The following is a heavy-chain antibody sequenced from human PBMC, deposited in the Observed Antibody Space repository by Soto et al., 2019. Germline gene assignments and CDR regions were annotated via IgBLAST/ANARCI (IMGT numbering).Heavy chain of an antibody. Sequence: EVQLLESGGGLVQPGGSLRLSCAASGFTFSSYAMSWVRQAPGKGLEWVSGISGSAGNTKYADSVKGRFTISRDNSKNTLYLQMKSLRAEDTAVYFCAKDSLPRSYGPPFDYWGQGTLVTVSS. D-gene: IGHD3-10*01. V-gene: IGHV3-23*01. CDR2: ISGSAGNT. CDR3: AKDSLPRSYGPPFDY. CDR1: GFTFSSYA. J-gene: IGHJ4*02.